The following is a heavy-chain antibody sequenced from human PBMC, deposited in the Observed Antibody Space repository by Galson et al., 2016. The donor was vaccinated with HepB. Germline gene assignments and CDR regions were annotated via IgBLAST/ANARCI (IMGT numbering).Heavy chain of an antibody. Sequence: SLRLSCAASGFTFRSYGMHWVRQAPGKGLEWVAVIWYDGSNKYYTDSVKGRFTISRDNSKNTLYLQMNSLRAEGTAVYYCAKDGWFGERDYYYYGMDVWGQGTTVTVSS. D-gene: IGHD3-10*01. J-gene: IGHJ6*02. CDR3: AKDGWFGERDYYYYGMDV. CDR2: IWYDGSNK. CDR1: GFTFRSYG. V-gene: IGHV3-33*06.